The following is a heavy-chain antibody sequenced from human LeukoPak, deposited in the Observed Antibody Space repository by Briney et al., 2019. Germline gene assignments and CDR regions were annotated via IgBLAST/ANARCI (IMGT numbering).Heavy chain of an antibody. D-gene: IGHD3-22*01. CDR1: GFTFSSYA. V-gene: IGHV3-23*01. CDR2: MSGSGHST. CDR3: AKGWDYSSGYYPFDY. J-gene: IGHJ4*02. Sequence: GGSLRLSCAASGFTFSSYAMSWVRQAPGKGLEWVSGMSGSGHSTYYADSVKGRFTISRDNSKKTLYLQMNSLRDGEDTAVYFCAKGWDYSSGYYPFDYWGQGTLVTVSS.